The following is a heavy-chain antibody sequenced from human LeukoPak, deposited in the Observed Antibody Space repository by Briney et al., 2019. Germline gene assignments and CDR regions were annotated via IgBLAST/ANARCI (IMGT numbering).Heavy chain of an antibody. D-gene: IGHD4-17*01. Sequence: WASVKVSCKASGYTFTGYYIHWVRQAPGQGLEWMGWSNPNIGGTNYAQMFQGRVTMTRDTSISTAYMELSRLRSDDTAVYYCVRERTNYGDYLDYWGQGTLVTVS. CDR1: GYTFTGYY. CDR2: SNPNIGGT. J-gene: IGHJ4*02. V-gene: IGHV1-2*02. CDR3: VRERTNYGDYLDY.